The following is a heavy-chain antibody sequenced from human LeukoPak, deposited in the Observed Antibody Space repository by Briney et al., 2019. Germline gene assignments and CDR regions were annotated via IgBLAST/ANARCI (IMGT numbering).Heavy chain of an antibody. CDR3: ARGARYCSSTSCYGEVFDY. D-gene: IGHD2-2*01. V-gene: IGHV3-74*01. Sequence: PGGSLRLSCAASGFTFSSYWIHWVRQAPGKGLVWVSRINSDGSSTSYADSVKGRFTISRDNAKNTLYLQMNSLRAEDTAVYYCARGARYCSSTSCYGEVFDYWGQGTLVTVSS. CDR1: GFTFSSYW. CDR2: INSDGSST. J-gene: IGHJ4*02.